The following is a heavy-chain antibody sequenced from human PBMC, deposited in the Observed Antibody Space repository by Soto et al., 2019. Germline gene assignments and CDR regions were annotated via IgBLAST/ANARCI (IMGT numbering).Heavy chain of an antibody. CDR3: ARDGYDGSGSPYPAY. D-gene: IGHD3-10*01. CDR2: IYYLGST. V-gene: IGHV4-59*01. CDR1: GGSMSEYF. J-gene: IGHJ4*02. Sequence: PSETLSLTCSVSGGSMSEYFRSWIRQSAGKGLEWIGYIYYLGSTDYNPSLKSRVTISVDTSKRQFSLRLTSVTAADTAVYYCARDGYDGSGSPYPAYWGPGTQVTVS.